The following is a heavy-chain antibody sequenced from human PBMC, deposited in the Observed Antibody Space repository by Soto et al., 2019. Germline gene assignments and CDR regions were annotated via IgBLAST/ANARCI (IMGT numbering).Heavy chain of an antibody. CDR3: VRDGEGSGRTDFQY. CDR1: GDSVSSNSAA. D-gene: IGHD3-3*01. V-gene: IGHV6-1*01. J-gene: IGHJ4*02. Sequence: PSQTLSLTCAISGDSVSSNSAAWNWIRQSPSRGLEWLGRTYYRSKWFSEYALSVKSRIIINADTSKNQFSLQLTSVTLEDTAVYYWVRDGEGSGRTDFQYWGQXTLVTVSS. CDR2: TYYRSKWFS.